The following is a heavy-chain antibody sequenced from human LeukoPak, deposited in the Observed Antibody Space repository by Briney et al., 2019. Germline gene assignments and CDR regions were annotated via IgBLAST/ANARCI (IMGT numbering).Heavy chain of an antibody. J-gene: IGHJ3*02. Sequence: GGSLRLSCAASGFTFSSYRMNWVRQAPGKGLEWVSYISSSSSTIYYADSVKGRFTISRDNAKNSLYLQMNSLRAEDTAVYYCARGRQWLVDAFDIWGQGTMVTVSS. CDR2: ISSSSSTI. CDR1: GFTFSSYR. V-gene: IGHV3-48*01. D-gene: IGHD6-19*01. CDR3: ARGRQWLVDAFDI.